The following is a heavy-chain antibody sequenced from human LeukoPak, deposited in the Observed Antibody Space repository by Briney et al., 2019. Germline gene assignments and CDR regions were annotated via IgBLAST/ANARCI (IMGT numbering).Heavy chain of an antibody. CDR1: GGSISSYY. J-gene: IGHJ4*02. D-gene: IGHD5-24*01. CDR3: ARVRDGYNYDAFDY. Sequence: SETLSLTCTVSGGSISSYYWSWIRQTPGKGLEWIGYTHYSGGTNYNPSLRSRVTISVDTSKNQFSLNLSSVTAADTAVYYCARVRDGYNYDAFDYWGQGTLVTVSS. CDR2: THYSGGT. V-gene: IGHV4-59*01.